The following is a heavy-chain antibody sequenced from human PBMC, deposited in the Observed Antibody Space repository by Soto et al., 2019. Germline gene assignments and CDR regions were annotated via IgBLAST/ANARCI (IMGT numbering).Heavy chain of an antibody. CDR1: RFNFMDYF. Sequence: GGSLRPSCSASRFNFMDYFMAWVRHAPLKWLEWVSAISSSGSTIYYADSVKGRFTISRDNAKNSLYLQMNSLGAEDTAVYYCARVNAFLEWLLSPPYYYYYGMDAWGHGTTATVSS. CDR2: ISSSGSTI. V-gene: IGHV3-11*01. J-gene: IGHJ6*02. CDR3: ARVNAFLEWLLSPPYYYYYGMDA. D-gene: IGHD3-3*01.